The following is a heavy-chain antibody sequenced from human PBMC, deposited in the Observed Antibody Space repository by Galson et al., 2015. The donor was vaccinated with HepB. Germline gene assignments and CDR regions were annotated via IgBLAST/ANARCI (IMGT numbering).Heavy chain of an antibody. CDR1: GYTFTSYG. D-gene: IGHD4-17*01. J-gene: IGHJ6*02. V-gene: IGHV1-18*01. CDR3: ARDHYGEGYYYYGMDV. Sequence: SVKVSCKASGYTFTSYGISWVRQAPGQGPEWMGWISAYNGNTNYAQKLQGRVTMTTDTSTSTAYMELRSLRSDDTAVYYCARDHYGEGYYYYGMDVWGQGTTVTVSS. CDR2: ISAYNGNT.